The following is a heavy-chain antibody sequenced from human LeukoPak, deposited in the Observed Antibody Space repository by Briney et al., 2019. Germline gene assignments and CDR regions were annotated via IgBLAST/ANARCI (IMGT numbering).Heavy chain of an antibody. CDR1: GGSISSYY. D-gene: IGHD3-10*01. CDR3: ARVLDYYGSGTYAFDY. Sequence: PSETLSLTCTVSGGSISSYYWSWIRQPPGKGLEWIGRIYTSGSTNYNPSLKSRVTMSVDTSKNQFSLKLSSVTAADTAVYYCARVLDYYGSGTYAFDYWGQGTLVTVSS. CDR2: IYTSGST. J-gene: IGHJ4*02. V-gene: IGHV4-4*07.